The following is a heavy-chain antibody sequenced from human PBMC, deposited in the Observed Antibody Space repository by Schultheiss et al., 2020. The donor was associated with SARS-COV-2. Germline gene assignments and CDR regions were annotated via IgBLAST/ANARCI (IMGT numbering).Heavy chain of an antibody. J-gene: IGHJ4*02. CDR1: GGSVSSGSYY. V-gene: IGHV4-61*01. CDR2: IYYSGST. CDR3: ARARTTIFGVDHFDY. Sequence: SETLSLTCTVSGGSVSSGSYYWSWIRQPPGKGLEWIGYIYYSGSTNYNPSLKSRVTISVDTSKNQFSLKLSSVTAADTAVYYCARARTTIFGVDHFDYWGQGTLVTVSS. D-gene: IGHD3-3*01.